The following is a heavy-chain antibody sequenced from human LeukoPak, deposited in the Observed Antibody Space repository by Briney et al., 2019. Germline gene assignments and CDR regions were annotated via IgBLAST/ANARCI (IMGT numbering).Heavy chain of an antibody. V-gene: IGHV3-48*01. Sequence: GGSLRLSCAASGFTFSSYSMNWVRQAPGRAREWGSYISSSSSTIYYADSVKGRFTISRDNAKNSLYLQMNSLRAEDTAVYYCARDRQYCSSTSCYHWFDPWGQGTLVTVSS. D-gene: IGHD2-2*01. CDR2: ISSSSSTI. J-gene: IGHJ5*02. CDR1: GFTFSSYS. CDR3: ARDRQYCSSTSCYHWFDP.